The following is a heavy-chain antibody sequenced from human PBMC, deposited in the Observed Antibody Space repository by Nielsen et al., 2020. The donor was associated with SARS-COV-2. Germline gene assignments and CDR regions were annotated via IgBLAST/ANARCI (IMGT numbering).Heavy chain of an antibody. CDR2: IYTDGSA. CDR1: GFTVSSNY. J-gene: IGHJ6*02. D-gene: IGHD7-27*01. V-gene: IGHV3-66*01. Sequence: GGSMRLSCVATGFTVSSNYMSWGRQAAGQGLEWVSVIYTDGSASYADCMKGRFTVSRDNSKNTVYLQMNSLRAEDTDVYNCARDNLGRMDVWGQGTTVTVSS. CDR3: ARDNLGRMDV.